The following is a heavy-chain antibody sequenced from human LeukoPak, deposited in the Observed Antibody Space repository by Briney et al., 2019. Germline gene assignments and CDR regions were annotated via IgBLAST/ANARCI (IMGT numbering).Heavy chain of an antibody. CDR1: GGSISSYY. Sequence: SETLSLTCTVSGGSISSYYWSWIQQPAGKGLEWIGRIYTSGSTNYNPSLKSRVTMSVDTSKNQFSLKLSSVTAADTAVYYCARDATYYYGSGSTNWFDPWGQGTLVTVSS. CDR2: IYTSGST. J-gene: IGHJ5*02. V-gene: IGHV4-4*07. D-gene: IGHD3-10*01. CDR3: ARDATYYYGSGSTNWFDP.